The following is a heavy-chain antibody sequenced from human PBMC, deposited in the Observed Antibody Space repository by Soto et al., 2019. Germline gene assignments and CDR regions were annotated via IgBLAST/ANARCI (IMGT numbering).Heavy chain of an antibody. D-gene: IGHD4-17*01. Sequence: EVQLVESGGGFIQPGGSLRLSCAASGFSVSSKYMIWVRQAPGKGLEWVSVIYSGGYTYYADSVKGRFTISRDNSKNTVSLQMSSLRAEDTAVYYCAASVTTSGAFDMWGQGTLVTVSS. J-gene: IGHJ3*02. CDR1: GFSVSSKY. V-gene: IGHV3-53*01. CDR2: IYSGGYT. CDR3: AASVTTSGAFDM.